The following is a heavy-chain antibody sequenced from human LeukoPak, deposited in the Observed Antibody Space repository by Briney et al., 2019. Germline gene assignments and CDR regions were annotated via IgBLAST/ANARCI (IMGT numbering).Heavy chain of an antibody. CDR2: IYYSGST. CDR3: ARRSYNSPFRY. V-gene: IGHV4-39*07. Sequence: NSSETLSLTCTVSGGSISSSSYYWGWIRQPPGKGLEWIGSIYYSGSTYYNPSLKSRVTISVDTSKNQFSLKLSSVTAADTAVYYCARRSYNSPFRYWGQGTLVTVSS. CDR1: GGSISSSSYY. D-gene: IGHD5-24*01. J-gene: IGHJ4*02.